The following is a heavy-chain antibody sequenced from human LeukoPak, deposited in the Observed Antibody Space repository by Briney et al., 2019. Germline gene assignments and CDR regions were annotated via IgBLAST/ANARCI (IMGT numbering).Heavy chain of an antibody. Sequence: ASVKVSCKVSGYTLTELSMHWVRQAPGKGLEWMGGFDPEDGETIYAQKFQGRVTMTEDTSTDTAYMELSSLRSEDTAVYYCATDGRSSGSYLNWFDPWGQRTLVTVSS. CDR1: GYTLTELS. J-gene: IGHJ5*02. CDR3: ATDGRSSGSYLNWFDP. V-gene: IGHV1-24*01. D-gene: IGHD1-26*01. CDR2: FDPEDGET.